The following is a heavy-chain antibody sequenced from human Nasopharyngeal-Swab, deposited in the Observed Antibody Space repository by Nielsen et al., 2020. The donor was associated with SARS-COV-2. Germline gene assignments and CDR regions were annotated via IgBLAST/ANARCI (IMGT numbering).Heavy chain of an antibody. V-gene: IGHV4-34*01. D-gene: IGHD2-15*01. CDR3: ARIYCSGGSCYSGIDY. J-gene: IGHJ4*02. CDR2: INHSGGT. Sequence: PGKGLEWIGEINHSGGTNYNPSLKSRVTISVDTSKNQFSLKLSSVTAADTAVYYCARIYCSGGSCYSGIDYWGQGTLVTVSS.